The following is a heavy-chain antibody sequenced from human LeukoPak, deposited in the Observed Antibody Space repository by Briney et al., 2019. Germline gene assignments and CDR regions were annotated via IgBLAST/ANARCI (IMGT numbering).Heavy chain of an antibody. CDR3: ARISGWYVVDY. J-gene: IGHJ4*02. CDR1: GFTFSSYS. CDR2: ISSSSSYI. Sequence: GGSLRLSCAASGFTFSSYSMNWVRQAPGKGLEWVSSISSSSSYIHYADSVKGRFTISRDNAKNSLYLQMNSLRAEDTAVYYCARISGWYVVDYWGQGTLVTVSS. V-gene: IGHV3-21*01. D-gene: IGHD6-19*01.